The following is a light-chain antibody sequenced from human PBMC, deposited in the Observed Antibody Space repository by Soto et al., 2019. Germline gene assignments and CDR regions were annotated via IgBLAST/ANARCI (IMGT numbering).Light chain of an antibody. V-gene: IGKV1-5*01. Sequence: DIQMTQSPSTLSASVGDRVTITCRASRSIGSWLAWYQQKPGKAPNLLIYDASSLNSGVPSRFSGSGSVTECTLTIFSLQPDDFASYYCQQYNSYSFGQGTKLEIK. CDR2: DAS. J-gene: IGKJ2*01. CDR3: QQYNSYS. CDR1: RSIGSW.